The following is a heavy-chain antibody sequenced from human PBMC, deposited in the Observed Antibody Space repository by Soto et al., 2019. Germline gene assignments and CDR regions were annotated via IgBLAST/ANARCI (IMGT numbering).Heavy chain of an antibody. CDR1: GDSISRSSYY. Sequence: QLQLQESGPGLVKASETLSLTCTASGDSISRSSYYWGWIRQSPGKGPEWIGSIYYTGRSHYNPSIKSRVTVSVDASPNQFSLPLSSVSATDTAVYYCASQYSSSWYVAPLNYWGQGILVTVSS. D-gene: IGHD6-13*01. J-gene: IGHJ4*02. CDR2: IYYTGRS. V-gene: IGHV4-39*01. CDR3: ASQYSSSWYVAPLNY.